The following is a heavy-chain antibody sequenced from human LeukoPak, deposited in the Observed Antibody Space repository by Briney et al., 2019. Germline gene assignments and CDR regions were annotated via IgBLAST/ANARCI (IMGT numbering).Heavy chain of an antibody. CDR3: ASPHARYDFWRAFDY. CDR1: GGSISSSSYY. Sequence: SETLSLTCTVSGGSISSSSYYWGWIRQAPGKGLEWIGSINHSGSTYYNPSLKSRVTISVDTSKNQFSLKLSSVTAADTAVYYCASPHARYDFWRAFDYWGQGTLVTVSS. J-gene: IGHJ4*02. V-gene: IGHV4-39*01. D-gene: IGHD3-3*01. CDR2: INHSGST.